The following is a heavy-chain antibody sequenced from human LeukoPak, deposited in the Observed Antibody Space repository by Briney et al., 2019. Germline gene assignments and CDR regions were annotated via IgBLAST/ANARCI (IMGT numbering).Heavy chain of an antibody. D-gene: IGHD6-19*01. CDR1: GFTFSSYG. J-gene: IGHJ4*02. CDR2: IWYDGSNK. V-gene: IGHV3-33*06. CDR3: AKQSSGWLSEYFDY. Sequence: GGSLRLSCAASGFTFSSYGMHWVRQAPGKGLEWVAVIWYDGSNKYYADSVKGRFTISRDNSKNTLYLQMNSLRVEDTAVYYCAKQSSGWLSEYFDYWGQGTPVTVSS.